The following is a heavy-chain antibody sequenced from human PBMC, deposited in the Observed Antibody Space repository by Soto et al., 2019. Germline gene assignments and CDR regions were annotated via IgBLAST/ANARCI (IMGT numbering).Heavy chain of an antibody. V-gene: IGHV3-73*01. Sequence: GGSLRLSCAASGFTFSGSAMQWFRQASGKGLEWVGRIRTEPYSYAAAYAASVKGRFTIFRDDSKNTAYLQMNSLKTEDTAVYYCTRLGEKPRGYSDYRGPGTRVTVSS. CDR2: IRTEPYSYAA. D-gene: IGHD3-10*01. CDR1: GFTFSGSA. CDR3: TRLGEKPRGYSDY. J-gene: IGHJ4*02.